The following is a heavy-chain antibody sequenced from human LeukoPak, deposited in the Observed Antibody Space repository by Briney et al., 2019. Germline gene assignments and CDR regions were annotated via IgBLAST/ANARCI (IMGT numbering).Heavy chain of an antibody. CDR1: GGSINSYY. D-gene: IGHD4-23*01. Sequence: SETLSLTCTVSGGSINSYYWSWIRQPAGKGLEWIGRIYSSGSTNYNPSLKSRVSMSVDTSKNQFSLKLTSVTAADTAVYYCARGGKETVVTMWGQGILVTVSS. CDR2: IYSSGST. CDR3: ARGGKETVVTM. V-gene: IGHV4-4*07. J-gene: IGHJ4*02.